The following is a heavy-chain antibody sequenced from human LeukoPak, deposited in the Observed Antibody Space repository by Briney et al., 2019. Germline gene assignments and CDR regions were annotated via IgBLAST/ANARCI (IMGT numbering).Heavy chain of an antibody. J-gene: IGHJ5*02. CDR3: ARLWREYSSWFGP. CDR1: GGSISSYY. CDR2: IYYSGST. D-gene: IGHD6-6*01. V-gene: IGHV4-59*08. Sequence: PSETLSLTCTVSGGSISSYYWSWIRQPPGKGLEWIGYIYYSGSTNYNPSLKSRVTISVDTSKNQFSLKLSSVTAADTAVYYCARLWREYSSWFGPWGQGTLVTVSS.